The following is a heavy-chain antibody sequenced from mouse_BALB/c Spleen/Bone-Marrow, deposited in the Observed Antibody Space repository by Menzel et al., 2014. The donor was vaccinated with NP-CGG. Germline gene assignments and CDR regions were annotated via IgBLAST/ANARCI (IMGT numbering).Heavy chain of an antibody. CDR2: IDPANGYT. J-gene: IGHJ2*01. Sequence: VQLQQSGAELVKPGASVRLSCTASGFNIKDIYIHWMKQRPEQGLEWIGRIDPANGYTKFDPKFQDKATITADTSSNTAKMQLGSLTSEDTAVYYCASSGTGGYFDCWGQGTTLTVSS. D-gene: IGHD3-3*01. V-gene: IGHV14-3*02. CDR3: ASSGTGGYFDC. CDR1: GFNIKDIY.